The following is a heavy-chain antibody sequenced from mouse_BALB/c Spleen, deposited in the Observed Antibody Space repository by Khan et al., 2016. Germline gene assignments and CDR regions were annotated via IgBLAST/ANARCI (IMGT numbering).Heavy chain of an antibody. CDR2: ILPGSGNT. CDR1: GYTFSNFW. D-gene: IGHD4-1*01. V-gene: IGHV1-9*01. Sequence: QVQLQQSGAELMKPGASVKISCKATGYTFSNFWIEWVKQRPGHGLEWIGEILPGSGNTNNNGKFTGKATFTTYTSSNTAYMQLISLTSEDSAVYYCARDWTYWGQGTTLTVSS. CDR3: ARDWTY. J-gene: IGHJ2*01.